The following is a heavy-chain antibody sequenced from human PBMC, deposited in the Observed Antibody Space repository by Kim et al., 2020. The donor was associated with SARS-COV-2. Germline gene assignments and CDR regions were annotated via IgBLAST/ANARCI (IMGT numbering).Heavy chain of an antibody. J-gene: IGHJ5*01. CDR2: IYYSGST. D-gene: IGHD3-10*01. CDR1: GGSVSSGSYY. Sequence: SETLSLTCTVSGGSVSSGSYYWSWIRQPPGKGLEWIGYIYYSGSTNYNPSLKSRVTISVDTSKNQFSLKLSSVTAADTAVYYCARDHGVAMVRGVMGWF. CDR3: ARDHGVAMVRGVMGWF. V-gene: IGHV4-61*01.